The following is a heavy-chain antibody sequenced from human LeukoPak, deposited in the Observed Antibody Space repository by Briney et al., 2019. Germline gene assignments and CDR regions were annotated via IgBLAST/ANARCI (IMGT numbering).Heavy chain of an antibody. V-gene: IGHV4-38-2*02. D-gene: IGHD3-3*02. Sequence: SETLSLTCTVSGGSISSYYWGWIRQPPGKGLEWIGSIYHSGSTYYNPSLKSRVTISVDTSKNQFSLKLSSVTAADTAVYYCARVNSMNGAGDYWGQGTLVTVSS. CDR3: ARVNSMNGAGDY. CDR1: GGSISSYY. J-gene: IGHJ4*02. CDR2: IYHSGST.